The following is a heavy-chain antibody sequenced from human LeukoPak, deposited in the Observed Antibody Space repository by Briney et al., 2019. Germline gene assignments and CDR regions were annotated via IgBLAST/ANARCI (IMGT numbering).Heavy chain of an antibody. D-gene: IGHD4-17*01. V-gene: IGHV1-2*02. CDR3: ARYYGEAPPY. CDR1: GYIFTGYY. CDR2: IYPYTGGT. Sequence: GASVKVSCKASGYIFTGYYMYWVRQAPGQGLEWMGWIYPYTGGTDSAQKFQGRITMTRDTSISTAYMELSRLRSDDTAVYYCARYYGEAPPYWGQGTLVIVSS. J-gene: IGHJ4*02.